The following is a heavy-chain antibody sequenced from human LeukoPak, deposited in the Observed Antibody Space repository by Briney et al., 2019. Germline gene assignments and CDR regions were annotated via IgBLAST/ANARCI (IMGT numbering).Heavy chain of an antibody. CDR1: GFTFSSYG. V-gene: IGHV3-48*02. J-gene: IGHJ4*02. CDR3: ARVAISWFFEH. Sequence: GGSLRLSCEASGFTFSSYGMNWVRQAPGKGLEWVSYISSSSSTVYNADSVKGRFTISRDNAKNSLYLQMNSLRDDDTAVYYCARVAISWFFEHWGQGTLVTVSS. D-gene: IGHD6-13*01. CDR2: ISSSSSTV.